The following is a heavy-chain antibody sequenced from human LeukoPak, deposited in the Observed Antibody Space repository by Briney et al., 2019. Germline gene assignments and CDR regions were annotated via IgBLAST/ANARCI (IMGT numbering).Heavy chain of an antibody. J-gene: IGHJ6*03. Sequence: SETLSLTRTVSGGSISSSSYYWGWIRQPPGKGLEGIVSIDYSGSTNYNPYLKSRVTISVDTSKNQFSLKMSSVTAADTAVYFCARGGPPGYYYDYYMDVWGKGTTVTISS. CDR1: GGSISSSSYY. CDR2: IDYSGST. V-gene: IGHV4-39*07. CDR3: ARGGPPGYYYDYYMDV.